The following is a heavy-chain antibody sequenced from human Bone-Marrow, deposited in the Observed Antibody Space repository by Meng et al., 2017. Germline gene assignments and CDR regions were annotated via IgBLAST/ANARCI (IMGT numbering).Heavy chain of an antibody. D-gene: IGHD3-3*01. CDR2: IVSDGGIT. Sequence: GGSLRLSCGASGFTFGDYQMHWVRHSPGKGLEWISRIVSDGGITNYADSVKGRFTISRDNAKNTLYLQMNSLGADDTAVYYCARDLGWVLFDYWGQGALVTVSS. J-gene: IGHJ4*02. CDR1: GFTFGDYQ. V-gene: IGHV3-74*01. CDR3: ARDLGWVLFDY.